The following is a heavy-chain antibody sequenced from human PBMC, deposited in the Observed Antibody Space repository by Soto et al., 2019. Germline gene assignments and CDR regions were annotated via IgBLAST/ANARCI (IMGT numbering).Heavy chain of an antibody. CDR1: RYTFISYD. CDR3: ARSPSWETTVTPYYFDY. V-gene: IGHV1-8*01. D-gene: IGHD4-4*01. CDR2: MNPKSANT. J-gene: IGHJ4*02. Sequence: QVQLVQSGAEVKKPGASVKVSCKASRYTFISYDINWVRQATGQGLEWMGWMNPKSANTGYAQNFQGRATMTRNTSISTAYMELSSLRSEDTAVYYCARSPSWETTVTPYYFDYWGQGTLVTVSS.